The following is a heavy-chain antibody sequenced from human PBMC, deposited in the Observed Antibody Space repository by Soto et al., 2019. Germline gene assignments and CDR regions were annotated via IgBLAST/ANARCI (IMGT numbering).Heavy chain of an antibody. J-gene: IGHJ6*02. V-gene: IGHV6-1*01. Sequence: QVQLQQSGPGLVKPSQTLSLTCAISGDSVSSNSAAWNWIRQSPSRGLEWLGRTYYRSKWYNDYAVSVKSRITINPDTSKNQFSLQLNSVTPEDTAVYYCARDSGYWNDVGEPYYYYGMDVWGQGTTVTVSS. CDR2: TYYRSKWYN. CDR1: GDSVSSNSAA. CDR3: ARDSGYWNDVGEPYYYYGMDV. D-gene: IGHD1-1*01.